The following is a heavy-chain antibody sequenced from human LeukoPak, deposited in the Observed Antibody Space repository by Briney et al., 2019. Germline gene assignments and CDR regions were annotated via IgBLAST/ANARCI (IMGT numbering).Heavy chain of an antibody. D-gene: IGHD5-12*01. V-gene: IGHV3-7*03. CDR3: ARDGYSGYDYPDY. Sequence: GGSLRLSCAASGFTFSSYWMSWVRQAPGKGLEWVANIKQDGSEKYYVDSVKGRFTISRDNAKNSLYLQMNSLRAEDTAVYYCARDGYSGYDYPDYWGQGTLVTVSS. J-gene: IGHJ4*02. CDR2: IKQDGSEK. CDR1: GFTFSSYW.